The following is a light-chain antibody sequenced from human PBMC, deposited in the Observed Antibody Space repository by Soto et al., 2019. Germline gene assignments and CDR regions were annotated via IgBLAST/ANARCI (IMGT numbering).Light chain of an antibody. J-gene: IGLJ1*01. V-gene: IGLV2-14*01. CDR1: SSDVGAYNS. Sequence: QSVLTQPASVSGSPGQSITISCTGTSSDVGAYNSVSWYQHHPGKAPKLIIYEVINRPSGVFNRFSAYKSGNTASLIISGLQAEDEADYYCSSYTDSSTDVFGTGTKVTVL. CDR2: EVI. CDR3: SSYTDSSTDV.